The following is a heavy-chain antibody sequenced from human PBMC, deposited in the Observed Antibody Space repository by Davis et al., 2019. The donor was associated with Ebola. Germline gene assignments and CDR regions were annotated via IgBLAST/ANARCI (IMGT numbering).Heavy chain of an antibody. V-gene: IGHV3-30*02. D-gene: IGHD3-10*01. J-gene: IGHJ6*04. CDR1: GFTFSSYG. Sequence: GESLKISCAASGFTFSSYGMHWVRQAPGKGLEWVAFIRYDGSNKYYADSVKGRFTISRDNSKNTLYLQMNSLRAEDTAVYYCAREAGEQDYYYGMDVWGKGTTVTVSS. CDR2: IRYDGSNK. CDR3: AREAGEQDYYYGMDV.